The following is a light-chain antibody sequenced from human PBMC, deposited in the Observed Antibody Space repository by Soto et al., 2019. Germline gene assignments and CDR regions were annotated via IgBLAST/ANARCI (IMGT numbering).Light chain of an antibody. V-gene: IGKV1-5*01. Sequence: IQMTQPPSTLYASVGDRVTITCRASQTISSWLAWYRQKPGKAPDLLIYDASKLQSGVPASFSGSESGTEFTLTIASLQPDDFATYYCQQYYNYATFGQGTK. CDR1: QTISSW. CDR3: QQYYNYAT. CDR2: DAS. J-gene: IGKJ1*01.